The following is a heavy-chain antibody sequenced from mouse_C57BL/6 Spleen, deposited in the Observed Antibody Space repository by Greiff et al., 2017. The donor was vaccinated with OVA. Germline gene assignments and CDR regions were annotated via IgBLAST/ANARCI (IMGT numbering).Heavy chain of an antibody. J-gene: IGHJ2*01. CDR1: GYTFTSYW. CDR3: VRPGLITTVVRYYFDY. D-gene: IGHD1-1*01. CDR2: IDPSDSYT. Sequence: QVQLQQPGAELVRPGTSVKLSCKASGYTFTSYWMHWVKQRPGQGLEWIGVIDPSDSYTNYNQKFKGKATLTVDTSSSTAYMQRSSLTSEDSAVYYCVRPGLITTVVRYYFDYWGQGTTLTVSS. V-gene: IGHV1-59*01.